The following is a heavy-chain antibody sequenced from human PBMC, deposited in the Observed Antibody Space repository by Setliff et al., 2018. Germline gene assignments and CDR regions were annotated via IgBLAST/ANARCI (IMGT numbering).Heavy chain of an antibody. J-gene: IGHJ4*02. Sequence: ASVKVSCKASGYTFNNYGVAWVRQAPGQGLDWMGWVTIFNGNTKYAQNLQGRLTLTTDRSTSTVYMELGSLTTDDTAIYYCARVESMVRGKNILRHFDYWGQGTQVTVSS. CDR3: ARVESMVRGKNILRHFDY. D-gene: IGHD3-10*01. CDR1: GYTFNNYG. CDR2: VTIFNGNT. V-gene: IGHV1-18*01.